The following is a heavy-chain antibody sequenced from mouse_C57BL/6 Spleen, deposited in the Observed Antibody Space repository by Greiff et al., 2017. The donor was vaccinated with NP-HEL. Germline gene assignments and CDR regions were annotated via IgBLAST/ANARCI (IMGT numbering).Heavy chain of an antibody. V-gene: IGHV5-17*01. CDR2: ISSGSSTI. CDR3: ARPPTGTRWYFDV. J-gene: IGHJ1*03. Sequence: EVQRVESGGGLVKPGGSLKLSCAASGFTFSDYGMHWVRQAPEKGLEWVAYISSGSSTIYYADTVKGRFTISRDNAKNTLFLQMTSLRSEDTAMYDCARPPTGTRWYFDVWGTGTTVTVSS. D-gene: IGHD4-1*02. CDR1: GFTFSDYG.